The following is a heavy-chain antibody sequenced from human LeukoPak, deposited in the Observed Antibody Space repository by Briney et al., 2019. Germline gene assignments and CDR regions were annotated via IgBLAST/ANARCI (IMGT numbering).Heavy chain of an antibody. CDR2: ISYDGSNK. D-gene: IGHD1-14*01. Sequence: GGSLRLSCAASGFTFSNYSMNWVRQAPGKGLEWVAVISYDGSNKYYADSVKGRFTISRDNSKNTLYLQMNSLRAEDTAVYYCARGRRGLHFDYWGQGTLVTVSS. CDR3: ARGRRGLHFDY. CDR1: GFTFSNYS. J-gene: IGHJ4*02. V-gene: IGHV3-30*03.